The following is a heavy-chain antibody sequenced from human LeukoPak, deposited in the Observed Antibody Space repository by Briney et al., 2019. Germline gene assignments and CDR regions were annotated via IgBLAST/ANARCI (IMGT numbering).Heavy chain of an antibody. CDR2: INTNTGNP. CDR1: GYTFTSYY. Sequence: ASVKVSCKASGYTFTSYYMHWVRQAPGQGLEWMASINTNTGNPTYAQGFTGRFVFSLDTSVSTTYLQITSLKAEDSAVYYCARGGYSRGQGSPFDYWGQGTLVTVSS. J-gene: IGHJ4*02. V-gene: IGHV7-4-1*02. CDR3: ARGGYSRGQGSPFDY. D-gene: IGHD6-19*01.